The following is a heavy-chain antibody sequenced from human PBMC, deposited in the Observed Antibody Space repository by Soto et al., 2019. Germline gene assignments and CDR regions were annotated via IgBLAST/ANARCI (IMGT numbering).Heavy chain of an antibody. CDR1: GFTFSSCW. V-gene: IGHV3-74*01. CDR2: INSDGSST. CDR3: ARDSYSSSWYVAFYYYYGMDV. Sequence: GGSLRLSCAASGFTFSSCWMHWVRQAPGKGLVWVSRINSDGSSTSYADSVKGRFTISRDNAKNTLYLQMNSLRAEDTAVYYCARDSYSSSWYVAFYYYYGMDVWGQGTTVTVSS. J-gene: IGHJ6*02. D-gene: IGHD6-13*01.